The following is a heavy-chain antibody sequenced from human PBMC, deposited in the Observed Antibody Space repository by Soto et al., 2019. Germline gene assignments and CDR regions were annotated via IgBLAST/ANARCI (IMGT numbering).Heavy chain of an antibody. CDR1: GGSISSGGYY. V-gene: IGHV4-31*03. CDR2: IYYSGST. Sequence: LSLTCTVSGGSISSGGYYWSWIRQHPGKGLEWIGYIYYSGSTYYNPSLKSRVTISVDTSKNQFSLKLSSVTAADTAVYYCASIAAAGTKNFRFDPWGQGTLVTVSS. D-gene: IGHD6-13*01. J-gene: IGHJ5*02. CDR3: ASIAAAGTKNFRFDP.